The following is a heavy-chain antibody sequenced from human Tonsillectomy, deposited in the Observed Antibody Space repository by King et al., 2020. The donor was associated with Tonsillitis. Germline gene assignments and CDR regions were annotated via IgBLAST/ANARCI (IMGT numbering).Heavy chain of an antibody. Sequence: VQLVESGGGLVQPGGSLRLSCAASGFTFSDFWMSWVRQAPGKGLVWGANIKQDESEKFYLESVKGRFTISRDNTKNSLFLQMNSLRVEDTAVYYCAKERSGSYDNWGQGTLVTVSS. V-gene: IGHV3-7*04. J-gene: IGHJ4*02. CDR1: GFTFSDFW. D-gene: IGHD1-26*01. CDR2: IKQDESEK. CDR3: AKERSGSYDN.